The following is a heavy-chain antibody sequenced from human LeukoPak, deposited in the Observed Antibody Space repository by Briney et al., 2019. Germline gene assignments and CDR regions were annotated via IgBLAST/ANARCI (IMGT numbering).Heavy chain of an antibody. J-gene: IGHJ3*02. D-gene: IGHD6-25*01. CDR3: AGASGGPFAFDI. V-gene: IGHV3-23*01. CDR2: ISGSGGST. CDR1: GFTFSSYA. Sequence: GGSLRLSCAASGFTFSSYAMSWVRQAPGKGLEWVSAISGSGGSTYYADSVKGRFTISRDNSKNTLYLQMNSLRAEDTAVYYCAGASGGPFAFDIWGQGTMVTVST.